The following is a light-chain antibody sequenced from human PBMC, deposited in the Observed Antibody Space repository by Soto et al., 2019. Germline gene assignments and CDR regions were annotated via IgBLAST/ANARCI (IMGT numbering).Light chain of an antibody. CDR1: QTVGRNY. V-gene: IGKV3-20*01. J-gene: IGKJ1*01. CDR2: AAS. Sequence: EIVLTQSPATLSLSPGERATLSCRASQTVGRNYLGWYQKKAGQAPRLIIYAASTRAASIPARISGSRSGTEFSPPTSSLQAEDFAVYYCQHYGSRPWTFGQGTKVDIK. CDR3: QHYGSRPWT.